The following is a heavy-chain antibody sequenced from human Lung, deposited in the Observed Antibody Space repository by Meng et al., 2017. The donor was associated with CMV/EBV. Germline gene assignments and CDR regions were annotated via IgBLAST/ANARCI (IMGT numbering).Heavy chain of an antibody. CDR1: GFTFSSYC. D-gene: IGHD2-2*01. V-gene: IGHV3-30*02. J-gene: IGHJ6*02. CDR3: AKVVRLGYCSSTRCPARSYYYYGMDV. Sequence: GGSXRLXCAASGFTFSSYCMHWVRQAPGKGLEWVAFIRYDGSNKYYADSVKGRFTISRDNSKNTLYLQMNSLRAEDTAVYYCAKVVRLGYCSSTRCPARSYYYYGMDVWXQGTXVTGSS. CDR2: IRYDGSNK.